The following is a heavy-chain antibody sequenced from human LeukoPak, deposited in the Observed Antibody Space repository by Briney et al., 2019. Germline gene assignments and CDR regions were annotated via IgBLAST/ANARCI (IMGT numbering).Heavy chain of an antibody. CDR2: INPSGGST. Sequence: ASVKVSCKASGYTFTTYNIHWVRQAPGQGLEWMGIINPSGGSTSYAQKFQGRLTMTRDMSTSTVYMELSSLRSEDTAFYYCARDNDFDYWGQGTLVTVSS. CDR1: GYTFTTYN. J-gene: IGHJ4*02. V-gene: IGHV1-46*01. CDR3: ARDNDFDY. D-gene: IGHD2-8*01.